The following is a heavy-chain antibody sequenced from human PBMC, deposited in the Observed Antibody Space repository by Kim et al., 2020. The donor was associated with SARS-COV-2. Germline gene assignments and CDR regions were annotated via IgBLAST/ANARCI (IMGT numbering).Heavy chain of an antibody. D-gene: IGHD3-10*01. V-gene: IGHV1-58*01. J-gene: IGHJ4*02. CDR3: AAEATMVRGVSGSDY. CDR1: GFTFTSSA. CDR2: IVVGSGNT. Sequence: SVKVSCKASGFTFTSSAVQWVRQARGQRLEWIGWIVVGSGNTNYAQKFQERVTITRDMSTSTAYMELSSLRSEDTAVYYCAAEATMVRGVSGSDYWGQGTLVTVSS.